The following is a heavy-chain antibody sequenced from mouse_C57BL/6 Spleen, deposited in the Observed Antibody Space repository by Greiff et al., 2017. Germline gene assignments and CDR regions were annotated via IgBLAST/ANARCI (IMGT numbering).Heavy chain of an antibody. CDR1: GYSFTDYN. CDR2: INPNYGTT. D-gene: IGHD2-4*01. J-gene: IGHJ1*03. Sequence: VQLQQSGPELVKPGASVKISCKASGYSFTDYNMNWVKQSNGKSLEWIGVINPNYGTTSYNQKFKGKATLTVDQSSSIAYMQLNSLTSEDSAVYYCARREEYDYDRYFDVWGTGTTVTVSS. CDR3: ARREEYDYDRYFDV. V-gene: IGHV1-39*01.